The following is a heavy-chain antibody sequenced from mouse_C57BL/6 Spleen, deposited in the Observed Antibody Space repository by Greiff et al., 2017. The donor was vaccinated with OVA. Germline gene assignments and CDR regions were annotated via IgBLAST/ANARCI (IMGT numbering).Heavy chain of an antibody. CDR3: ARFGNYRYVDV. D-gene: IGHD2-1*01. CDR2: INPNNGGT. CDR1: GYTFTDYY. J-gene: IGHJ1*03. Sequence: EVQLQQSGPELVKPGASVKISCKASGYTFTDYYMNWVKQSHGKSLEWIGDINPNNGGTSYNQQFKGKATLTVDKSSSTAYMELRSLTSEDSAVYYCARFGNYRYVDVWGTGTTVTVSS. V-gene: IGHV1-26*01.